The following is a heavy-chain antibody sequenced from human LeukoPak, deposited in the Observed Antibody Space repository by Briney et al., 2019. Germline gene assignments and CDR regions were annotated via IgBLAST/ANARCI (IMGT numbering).Heavy chain of an antibody. V-gene: IGHV1-8*01. D-gene: IGHD3-10*01. CDR3: ARGSGSGGRDWFDP. Sequence: ASVKVSCKASGYTFTNHDIDWLRQAPGQGLEWMGWMNSNSGNTGYAQKFQGRVTMTRDTSISTAYMELSSLRSEDTAVYYCARGSGSGGRDWFDPWGQGTLVTVSS. CDR1: GYTFTNHD. CDR2: MNSNSGNT. J-gene: IGHJ5*02.